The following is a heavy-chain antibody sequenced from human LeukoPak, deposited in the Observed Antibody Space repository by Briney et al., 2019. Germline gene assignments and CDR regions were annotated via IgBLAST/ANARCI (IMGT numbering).Heavy chain of an antibody. CDR3: ASSITMIRGVPAN. D-gene: IGHD3-10*01. Sequence: GGSLRLSCAASGFSVSSNYMSWVRQAPGKGLEWVSVLYSSGYTKYADSVKGRFTISRDNAKNSLYLQMNSLRAEDTAVYYCASSITMIRGVPANWGQGTLVTVSS. CDR1: GFSVSSNY. J-gene: IGHJ4*02. CDR2: LYSSGYT. V-gene: IGHV3-66*01.